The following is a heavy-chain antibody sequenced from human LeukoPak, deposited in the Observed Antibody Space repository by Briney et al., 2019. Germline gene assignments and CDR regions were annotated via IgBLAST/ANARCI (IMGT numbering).Heavy chain of an antibody. J-gene: IGHJ4*02. V-gene: IGHV4-59*01. CDR2: ISDSGST. CDR1: GASISSYY. Sequence: PSETLSLTCTVSGASISSYYWSWIRQAPGKGLEWIGYISDSGSTNYNPSLKSRVTISVDTSKNQFSLKLSSVTAADTAVYYCARRGYADYWGRGTLVTVSS. CDR3: ARRGYADY. D-gene: IGHD1-1*01.